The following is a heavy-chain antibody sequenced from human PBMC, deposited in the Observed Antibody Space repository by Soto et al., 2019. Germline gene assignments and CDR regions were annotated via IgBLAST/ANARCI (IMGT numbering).Heavy chain of an antibody. CDR3: ARDGDPRPETTYYDFWSGYYHAFDI. CDR1: GFTFSSYS. CDR2: ISSSSSTI. V-gene: IGHV3-48*04. Sequence: GGSLRLSCAASGFTFSSYSMNWVRQAPGKGLEWVSYISSSSSTIYYADSVKGRFTISRDNAKNSMDLQMNSLRAEDTAVYYCARDGDPRPETTYYDFWSGYYHAFDIWGQGTMVTVSS. J-gene: IGHJ3*02. D-gene: IGHD3-3*01.